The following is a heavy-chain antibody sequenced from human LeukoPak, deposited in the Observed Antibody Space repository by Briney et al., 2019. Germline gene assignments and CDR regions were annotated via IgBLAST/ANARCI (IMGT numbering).Heavy chain of an antibody. J-gene: IGHJ6*02. Sequence: SETLSLTCAVYGGSFYGGSFSGYYWSWIRQPPEKGLEWIGEIYHSGSTNYNPSLKSRVTISVDKSKNQFSLKLSSVTAADTAVYYCARVLRFLEPMDVWGQGTTVTVSS. CDR2: IYHSGST. D-gene: IGHD3-3*01. V-gene: IGHV4-34*01. CDR3: ARVLRFLEPMDV. CDR1: GGSFSGYY.